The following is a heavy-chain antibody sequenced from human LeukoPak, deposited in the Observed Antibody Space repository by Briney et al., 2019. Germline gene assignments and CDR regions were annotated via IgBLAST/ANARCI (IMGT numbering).Heavy chain of an antibody. CDR1: GFTFSNYA. V-gene: IGHV3-30*18. Sequence: PGRSLRHSCAASGFTFSNYAMHWVRQAPGKGLEWVAVISYDGSTKYYADSVKGRFTISRDNSKNTLYLQMNSLRAEDTAVYYCAKDLVYSSGCYETRLHFDYWGQETLVTVSS. J-gene: IGHJ4*02. D-gene: IGHD6-19*01. CDR3: AKDLVYSSGCYETRLHFDY. CDR2: ISYDGSTK.